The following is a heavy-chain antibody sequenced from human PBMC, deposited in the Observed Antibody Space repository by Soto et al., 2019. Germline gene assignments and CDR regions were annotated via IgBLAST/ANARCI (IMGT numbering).Heavy chain of an antibody. CDR1: GFTFSSYA. J-gene: IGHJ6*03. CDR2: ISSNGGST. V-gene: IGHV3-64*01. Sequence: GGSLRLSCAASGFTFSSYAMHWVRQAPGKGLEYVSAISSNGGSTYYANSVKGRFTISRDNSKNTLYLQMGSLRAEDMAVYYCARGPTGSGYSNNYYYYYMDVWGKGTTVTVSS. CDR3: ARGPTGSGYSNNYYYYYMDV. D-gene: IGHD4-4*01.